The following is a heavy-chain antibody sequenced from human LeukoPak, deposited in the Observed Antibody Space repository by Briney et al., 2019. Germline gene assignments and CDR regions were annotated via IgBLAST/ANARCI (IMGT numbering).Heavy chain of an antibody. CDR1: GFTSSNYG. J-gene: IGHJ6*02. D-gene: IGHD6-13*01. Sequence: GGSPRLSCAASGFTSSNYGMNWVRQAPGKGLEWVSSISSSSNYIYYADSVKGRFTISRDNAKNSLYLQMNSLTVEDTAVYYCARDSSSWSYGMDVWGQGTTVTVSS. CDR2: ISSSSNYI. CDR3: ARDSSSWSYGMDV. V-gene: IGHV3-21*01.